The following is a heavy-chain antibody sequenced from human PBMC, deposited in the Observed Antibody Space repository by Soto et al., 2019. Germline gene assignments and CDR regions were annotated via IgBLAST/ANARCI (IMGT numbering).Heavy chain of an antibody. J-gene: IGHJ5*02. Sequence: SETLSLTCAVYGGSFSGYYWSWIRQPPGKGLEWIGEINHSGSTNYNPSLKSRVTISVDTSKNQFSLKLSSVTAADTAVYYCARGPRKYQLPQNRRWFDPWGQGTLVTVSS. V-gene: IGHV4-34*01. CDR3: ARGPRKYQLPQNRRWFDP. CDR1: GGSFSGYY. D-gene: IGHD2-2*01. CDR2: INHSGST.